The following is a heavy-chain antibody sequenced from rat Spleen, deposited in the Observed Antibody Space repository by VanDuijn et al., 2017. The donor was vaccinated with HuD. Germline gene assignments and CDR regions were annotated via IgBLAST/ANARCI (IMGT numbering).Heavy chain of an antibody. CDR3: ARRGQLRYYFDY. D-gene: IGHD1-10*01. V-gene: IGHV5-7*01. CDR2: ISYDGSST. J-gene: IGHJ2*01. Sequence: EVQLVESGGGLVQPGRSLKLSCAASGFTFSDYNMAWVRQAPKKGLEWVATISYDGSSTYYRDSVKGRFTISRDNAKSTLYLQMDSLRSEDTATYYCARRGQLRYYFDYWGQGVMVTVSS. CDR1: GFTFSDYN.